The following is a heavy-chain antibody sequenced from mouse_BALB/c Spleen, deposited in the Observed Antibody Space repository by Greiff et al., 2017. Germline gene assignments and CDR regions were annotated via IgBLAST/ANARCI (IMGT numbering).Heavy chain of an antibody. J-gene: IGHJ2*01. V-gene: IGHV1S81*02. Sequence: QVQLQQPGAELVKPGASVKLSCKASGYTFTSYYMYWVKQRPGQGLEWIGEINPSNGGTNFNEKFKSKATLTVDKSSSTAYMQLSSLTSEDSAVYYCTRRSYGNYLFDYWGQGTTLTVSS. D-gene: IGHD2-1*01. CDR2: INPSNGGT. CDR3: TRRSYGNYLFDY. CDR1: GYTFTSYY.